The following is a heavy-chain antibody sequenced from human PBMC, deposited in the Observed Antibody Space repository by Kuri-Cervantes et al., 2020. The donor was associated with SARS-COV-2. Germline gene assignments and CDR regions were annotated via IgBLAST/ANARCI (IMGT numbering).Heavy chain of an antibody. Sequence: ESLKISCTVSGASIRSASYFWAWIRQPPGKGLEWIGSIYPSGHSYYNPSLKTPVTISFDTSKNQFSLKLSSVTAADTAVYYCARGTAVAGKKGRTHNTFDYWGQGTLVTVSS. CDR2: IYPSGHS. V-gene: IGHV4-39*07. CDR1: GASIRSASYF. J-gene: IGHJ4*02. D-gene: IGHD6-19*01. CDR3: ARGTAVAGKKGRTHNTFDY.